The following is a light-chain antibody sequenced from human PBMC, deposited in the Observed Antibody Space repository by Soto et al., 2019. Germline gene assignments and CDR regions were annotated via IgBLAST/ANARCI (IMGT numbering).Light chain of an antibody. CDR2: GAS. CDR3: QQYGSSPYT. Sequence: EIVLTQSPGTLSLSPGERATLSCRASQSVSSSYLAWYQQKPGQAPRLLIYGASSRATGIPDRFSSSGSGTDFTLTISRLEPADFAVYYCQQYGSSPYTFGQGTKLEIK. V-gene: IGKV3-20*01. J-gene: IGKJ2*01. CDR1: QSVSSSY.